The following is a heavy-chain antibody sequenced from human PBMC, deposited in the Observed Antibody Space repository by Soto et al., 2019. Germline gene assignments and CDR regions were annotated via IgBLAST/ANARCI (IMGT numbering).Heavy chain of an antibody. CDR1: GGSISSSSYY. V-gene: IGHV4-39*01. Sequence: VTLWLTCTVSGGSISSSSYYGGWIRQPPGKGLEWIGSIYYSGSTYYNPSLKSRVTISVDTSKNQFSLKMSSVTAADTAVYYRATHYWTADIICNCFDPCGQGTLVTLSS. CDR3: ATHYWTADIICNCFDP. D-gene: IGHD2-2*01. J-gene: IGHJ5*02. CDR2: IYYSGST.